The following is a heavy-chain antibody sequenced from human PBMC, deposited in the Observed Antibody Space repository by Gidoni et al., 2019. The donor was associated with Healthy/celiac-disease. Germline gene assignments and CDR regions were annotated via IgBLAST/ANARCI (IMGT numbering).Heavy chain of an antibody. CDR1: AGSVSSGSYY. Sequence: QVQLQESGPGLVKPSETLSLTRTVSAGSVSSGSYYWSWIRQPPGKGLEWIGYIYYSGSTNYNPSLRSRVTISVDTSKNQFSLKLSSVTAADTAVYYCARDDYRPYYYYYGMDVWGQGTTVTVSS. CDR2: IYYSGST. CDR3: ARDDYRPYYYYYGMDV. V-gene: IGHV4-61*01. J-gene: IGHJ6*02. D-gene: IGHD4-4*01.